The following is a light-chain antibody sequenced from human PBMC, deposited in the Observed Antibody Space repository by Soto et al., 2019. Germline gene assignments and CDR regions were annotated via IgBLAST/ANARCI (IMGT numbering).Light chain of an antibody. CDR1: SSDVGGYKY. CDR3: SSDTSSSSYV. J-gene: IGLJ1*01. Sequence: QSALTQPASVSGSPGQSITISCTGTSSDVGGYKYVSWYQQHPDKAPKLIIYDVTNRPSGISNRFSGSKSGNTASLTISGLQAEDEADYYCSSDTSSSSYVFGTGTKLTVL. CDR2: DVT. V-gene: IGLV2-14*01.